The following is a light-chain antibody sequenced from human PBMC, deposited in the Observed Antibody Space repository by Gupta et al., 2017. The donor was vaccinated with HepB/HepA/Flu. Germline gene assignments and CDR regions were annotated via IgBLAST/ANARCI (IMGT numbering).Light chain of an antibody. J-gene: IGKJ5*01. CDR2: DAS. V-gene: IGKV3-15*01. CDR3: QQYNSWPIT. CDR1: QSISAN. Sequence: EIVMTPSPATLSVSPGERANLSCRASQSISANLGWFQQKPGQAPRPRIYDASIRASGVPARFSGSGSGTEFTLTISSLQSEDFAIYYCQQYNSWPITFGQGTRLEIK.